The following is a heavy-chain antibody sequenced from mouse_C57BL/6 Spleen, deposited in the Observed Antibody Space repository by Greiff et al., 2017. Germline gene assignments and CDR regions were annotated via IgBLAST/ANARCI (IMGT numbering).Heavy chain of an antibody. CDR3: ARDGSPYCFDY. D-gene: IGHD4-1*01. CDR2: ISDGGSYT. V-gene: IGHV5-4*01. CDR1: GFTFSSYA. Sequence: EVQVVESGGGLVKPGGSLKLSCAASGFTFSSYAMSWVRQTPEKRLEWVATISDGGSYTYYPDNVKGRFTISRDNAKNNLYLQMSHLKSEDTAMYYCARDGSPYCFDYWGQGTTLTVSS. J-gene: IGHJ2*01.